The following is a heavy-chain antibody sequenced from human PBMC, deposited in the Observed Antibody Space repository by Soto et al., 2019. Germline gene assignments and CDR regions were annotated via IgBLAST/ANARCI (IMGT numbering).Heavy chain of an antibody. J-gene: IGHJ4*02. Sequence: VQLLESGGGLVQPGGSLRLSCAASGFPFSVSWMGWVRQAPGKGLEWVADINQDGREKNYVDSVKGRVTISRDNAKNSLYLQVDSLRADDTAVYYCVRDPENGAIDYWGLGTLVTVSS. CDR3: VRDPENGAIDY. CDR1: GFPFSVSW. D-gene: IGHD2-8*01. CDR2: INQDGREK. V-gene: IGHV3-7*01.